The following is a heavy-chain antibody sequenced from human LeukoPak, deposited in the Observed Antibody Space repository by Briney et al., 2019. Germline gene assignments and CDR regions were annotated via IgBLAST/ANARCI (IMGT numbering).Heavy chain of an antibody. D-gene: IGHD2-2*01. J-gene: IGHJ5*02. CDR2: IYYSGST. CDR1: GGSISSGGYY. V-gene: IGHV4-31*11. Sequence: PSETLSLTCAVSGGSISSGGYYWSWIRQPPGKGLEWIGYIYYSGSTYYNPSLKSRVTISVDTSKNQFSLKLSSVTAADTAVYYCARTVRSSTRYNWFDPWGQGTLVTVSS. CDR3: ARTVRSSTRYNWFDP.